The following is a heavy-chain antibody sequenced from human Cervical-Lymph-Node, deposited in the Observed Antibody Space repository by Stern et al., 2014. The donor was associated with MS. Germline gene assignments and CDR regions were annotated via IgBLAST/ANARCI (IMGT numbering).Heavy chain of an antibody. CDR3: ARDSTAWSPSFDY. Sequence: VQLVESGPGLVKPSETLSLTCAVSGGSISGYYWNWIRQSPGKGLEWIGSVYYSGKTNDNPSLNGRVTISLDTSKSQFSLRLSSVTAGDTAVYYCARDSTAWSPSFDYWGQGTLVTVSS. D-gene: IGHD1-1*01. CDR1: GGSISGYY. V-gene: IGHV4-59*01. J-gene: IGHJ4*02. CDR2: VYYSGKT.